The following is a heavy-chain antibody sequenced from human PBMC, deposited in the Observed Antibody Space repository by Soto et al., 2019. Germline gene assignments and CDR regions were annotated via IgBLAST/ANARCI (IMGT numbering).Heavy chain of an antibody. Sequence: PGGSLRLSCAASGFSFSTYSMNWVRQAPGKGLEWVSSISSRGDTYYADSVKGRFTISRDNAKNSVSLQMDSLRAEDAAVYYCAREETAWPLAYGLDVWGQGTTVTGSS. CDR3: AREETAWPLAYGLDV. V-gene: IGHV3-21*01. CDR2: ISSRGDT. J-gene: IGHJ6*02. CDR1: GFSFSTYS. D-gene: IGHD2-21*02.